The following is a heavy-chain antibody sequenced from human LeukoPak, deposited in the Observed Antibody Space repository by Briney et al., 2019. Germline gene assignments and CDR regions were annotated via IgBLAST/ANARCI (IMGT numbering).Heavy chain of an antibody. CDR2: FDPEDGET. J-gene: IGHJ3*02. CDR3: ATSSSSFDAFDI. CDR1: GYTLTELS. V-gene: IGHV1-24*01. D-gene: IGHD6-6*01. Sequence: GASVKVSCKVSGYTLTELSMHRVRQAPGKGLEWMGGFDPEDGETIYAQKFQGRVTMTEDTSTDTAYMELSSLRSEDTAVYYCATSSSSFDAFDIWGQGTMVTVSS.